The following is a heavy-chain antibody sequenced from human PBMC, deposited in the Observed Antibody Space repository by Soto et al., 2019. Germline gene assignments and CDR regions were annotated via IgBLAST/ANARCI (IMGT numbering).Heavy chain of an antibody. D-gene: IGHD6-19*01. CDR2: MDPKIGNT. CDR1: GYSFTSYD. J-gene: IGHJ4*02. Sequence: ASVKVSCKASGYSFTSYDINWVRQATGQGLEWMGWMDPKIGNTDYGQKFQGRVTMTRNTSISTAYMELSSLTSEDTAVYYCARGRGWRDYWGQGTLVTVSS. V-gene: IGHV1-8*01. CDR3: ARGRGWRDY.